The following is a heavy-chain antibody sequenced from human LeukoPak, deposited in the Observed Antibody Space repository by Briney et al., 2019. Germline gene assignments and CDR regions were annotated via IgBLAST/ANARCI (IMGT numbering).Heavy chain of an antibody. V-gene: IGHV4-59*08. J-gene: IGHJ5*02. CDR1: GGSISSYY. D-gene: IGHD3-3*01. CDR2: IYYSGST. Sequence: PSETLSLTCTVSGGSISSYYWSWIRQPPGKGLEWIGYIYYSGSTYYNPSLKSRVTISVDTSKNQFSLKLSSVTAADTAVYYCARGYRDYDFWSGFCWFDPWGQGTLVTVSS. CDR3: ARGYRDYDFWSGFCWFDP.